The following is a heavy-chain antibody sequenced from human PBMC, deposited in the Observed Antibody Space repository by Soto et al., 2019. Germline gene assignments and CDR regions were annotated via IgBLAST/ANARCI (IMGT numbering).Heavy chain of an antibody. CDR2: ISGSGGGT. CDR1: GFTFSSYA. CDR3: ARFGMATTKSSSTYYIGN. J-gene: IGHJ4*02. V-gene: IGHV3-23*01. Sequence: GGSLRLSCAASGFTFSSYAMSWVRQAPGKGLEWVSSISGSGGGTYYADSVKGRFTFSRDNSKNTLYLQMNSLRAEDTAVYYCARFGMATTKSSSTYYIGNWDQEALV. D-gene: IGHD6-13*01.